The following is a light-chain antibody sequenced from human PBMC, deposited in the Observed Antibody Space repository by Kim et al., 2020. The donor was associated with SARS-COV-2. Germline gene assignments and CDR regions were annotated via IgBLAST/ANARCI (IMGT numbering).Light chain of an antibody. CDR2: DVN. CDR3: SSYTSSHTVV. CDR1: SSDVGGYNY. Sequence: GQSITIACTGTSSDVGGYNYVTWYQQHPGKVPKLMIFDVNNRPSGVSNSLSGSKSGNTASLTISELQAEDEADYYCSSYTSSHTVVFGGGTQLTVL. V-gene: IGLV2-14*03. J-gene: IGLJ2*01.